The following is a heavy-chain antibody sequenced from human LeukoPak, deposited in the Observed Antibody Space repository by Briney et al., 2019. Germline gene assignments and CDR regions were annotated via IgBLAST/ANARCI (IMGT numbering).Heavy chain of an antibody. J-gene: IGHJ6*03. CDR3: VRGIYCSGTTCYYYYYYMDV. CDR1: GGSISAYY. CDR2: IYTSGST. V-gene: IGHV4-4*07. D-gene: IGHD2-2*01. Sequence: SETLSLTCTVSGGSISAYYWSWIRQPAGKGLEWIGRIYTSGSTNYNPSLKSRVTMSLDTSKNQFSLKLRSVTAADTALYYCVRGIYCSGTTCYYYYYYMDVWGKGTTVTVSS.